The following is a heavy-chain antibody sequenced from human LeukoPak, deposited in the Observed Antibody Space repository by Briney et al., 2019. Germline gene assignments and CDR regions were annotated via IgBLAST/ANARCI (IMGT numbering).Heavy chain of an antibody. Sequence: GGSLRLSCAASGFTFSDYYMSWIRQAPGKGLEWVGRIKSKTDGGTTDYAAPVKGRFTISRDDTKNTLYLQMNSLKTEDTAVYYCTTAGRLPAAPEYYFDYWGQGTLVTVSS. CDR1: GFTFSDYY. CDR2: IKSKTDGGTT. V-gene: IGHV3-15*01. J-gene: IGHJ4*02. D-gene: IGHD2-2*01. CDR3: TTAGRLPAAPEYYFDY.